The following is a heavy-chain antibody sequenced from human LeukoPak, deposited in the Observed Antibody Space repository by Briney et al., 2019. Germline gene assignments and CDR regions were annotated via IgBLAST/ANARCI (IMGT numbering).Heavy chain of an antibody. CDR2: INHSGST. J-gene: IGHJ4*02. V-gene: IGHV4-34*01. CDR1: GGSFSGYY. Sequence: KPSETLSLTCAVYGGSFSGYYWSWIRQPPGKGLEWIGEINHSGSTNYNPSLKSRVTISVDTSKNQFSLKLSSVTAADTAVYYCARSPIQLWYYFDYWGQGTLVTVSS. CDR3: ARSPIQLWYYFDY. D-gene: IGHD5-18*01.